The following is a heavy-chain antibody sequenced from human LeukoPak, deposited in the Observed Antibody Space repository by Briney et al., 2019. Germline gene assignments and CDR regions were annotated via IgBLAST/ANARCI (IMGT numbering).Heavy chain of an antibody. CDR3: ARHRGYSGYDLEYFDY. Sequence: SETLSLTCTVSGGSISSSSYYWGWIRQPPGKGLGWIGSIYYSGSTYYNPSLKSRVTISVDTSKNQFSLKLSSVTAADTAVYYCARHRGYSGYDLEYFDYWGQGTLVTVSS. CDR1: GGSISSSSYY. CDR2: IYYSGST. D-gene: IGHD5-12*01. V-gene: IGHV4-39*01. J-gene: IGHJ4*02.